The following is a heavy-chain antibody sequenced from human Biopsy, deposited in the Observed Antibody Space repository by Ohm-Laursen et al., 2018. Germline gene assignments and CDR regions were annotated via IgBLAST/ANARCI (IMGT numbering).Heavy chain of an antibody. D-gene: IGHD5-12*01. V-gene: IGHV4-31*03. Sequence: TLSLTCPVSGVSINGGRYYWNWIRHHPGKGLEWIGNIFYSASTYYNPSLKSRVTISVDTSKNQFSLKLSSVTAADTAVYYCARLGSGDYFPTFFDFWGQGALVTVSS. CDR3: ARLGSGDYFPTFFDF. CDR2: IFYSAST. J-gene: IGHJ4*02. CDR1: GVSINGGRYY.